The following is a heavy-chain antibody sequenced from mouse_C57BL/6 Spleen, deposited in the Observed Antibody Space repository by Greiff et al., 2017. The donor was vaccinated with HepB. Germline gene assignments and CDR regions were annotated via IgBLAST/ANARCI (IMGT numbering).Heavy chain of an antibody. CDR3: ARGYDYYYAMDY. CDR2: INPNNGGT. V-gene: IGHV1-26*01. J-gene: IGHJ4*01. CDR1: GYTFTDYY. Sequence: EVQLQQSGPELVKPGASVKISCKASGYTFTDYYMNWVKQSHGKSLEWIGDINPNNGGTSYNQKFKGKATLTVDKSSSTAYMELRSLTSEDSAVYYCARGYDYYYAMDYWGQGTSVTVSS. D-gene: IGHD2-4*01.